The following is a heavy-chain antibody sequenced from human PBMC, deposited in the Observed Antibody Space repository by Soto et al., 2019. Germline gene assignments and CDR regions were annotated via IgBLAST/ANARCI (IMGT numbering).Heavy chain of an antibody. D-gene: IGHD6-13*01. Sequence: EVQLLESGGGLVQPGGSLRLSCAASGFTFSSYAMSWVRQAPGKGLEWVSAISGSGGSTYYADSVKDRFTISRDNSKNTLYLQMNSLRPEDTAVYYCAKGGGSSSWVRRWFDPWGQGTLVTVSS. CDR3: AKGGGSSSWVRRWFDP. V-gene: IGHV3-23*01. CDR1: GFTFSSYA. CDR2: ISGSGGST. J-gene: IGHJ5*02.